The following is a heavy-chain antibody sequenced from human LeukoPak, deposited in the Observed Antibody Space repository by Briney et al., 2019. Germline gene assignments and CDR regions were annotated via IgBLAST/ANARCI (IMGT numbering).Heavy chain of an antibody. CDR2: IYTSGST. D-gene: IGHD5-24*01. CDR3: ARESGDGYSWGFDY. Sequence: SQTLSLTCTVSGGFISSDSYYWSWSRQPAGKGLEWIGRIYTSGSTNYNPSLKSRVTISVDTSKNQFSLKLISVTAADTAVYYCARESGDGYSWGFDYWGQGTLVTVSS. V-gene: IGHV4-61*02. CDR1: GGFISSDSYY. J-gene: IGHJ4*02.